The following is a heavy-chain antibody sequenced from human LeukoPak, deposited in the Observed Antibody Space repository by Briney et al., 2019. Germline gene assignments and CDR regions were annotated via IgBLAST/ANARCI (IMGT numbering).Heavy chain of an antibody. D-gene: IGHD6-19*01. CDR1: GFTFDDYA. J-gene: IGHJ4*02. V-gene: IGHV3-43D*03. CDR2: ISWDGGST. CDR3: AKDAVAGGKWDYFDY. Sequence: GGSLRLSCAASGFTFDDYAIHWVRQAPGKGLEWVSLISWDGGSTYYADSVKGRFTISRDNSKNSLYLQMNSLRAEDTALYYCAKDAVAGGKWDYFDYWGQGTLVTVSS.